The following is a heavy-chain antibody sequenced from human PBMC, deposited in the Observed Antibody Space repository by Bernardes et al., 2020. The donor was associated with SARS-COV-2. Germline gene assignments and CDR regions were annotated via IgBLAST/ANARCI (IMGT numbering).Heavy chain of an antibody. D-gene: IGHD3-10*01. CDR3: ARDRGRTDNDAFDI. CDR1: GGSISSYY. J-gene: IGHJ3*02. CDR2: IYYSGST. Sequence: ETLSLTCTVSGGSISSYYWSWIRQPPGKGLEWIGYIYYSGSTNYNPSLKSRVTISVDTSKNQFSLKLSSVTAADTAVYYCARDRGRTDNDAFDIWGQGTMVTVSS. V-gene: IGHV4-59*01.